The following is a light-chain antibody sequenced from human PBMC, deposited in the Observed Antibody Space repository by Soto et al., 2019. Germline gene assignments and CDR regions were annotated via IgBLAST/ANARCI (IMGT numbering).Light chain of an antibody. J-gene: IGLJ2*01. CDR2: DVT. CDR1: SSDVGGYNY. CDR3: CSYAGSYTLL. V-gene: IGLV2-11*01. Sequence: QSVLTQPRSVSGSPGQSVTISCTGTSSDVGGYNYVSWHQQHPGKAPKLMIYDVTQRPSGVPDRFSGSKSGNTASLTISGLQAGDEADYHCCSYAGSYTLLFGGGTKLTVL.